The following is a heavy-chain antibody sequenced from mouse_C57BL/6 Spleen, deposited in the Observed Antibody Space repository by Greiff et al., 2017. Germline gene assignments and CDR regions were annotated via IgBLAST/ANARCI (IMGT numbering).Heavy chain of an antibody. CDR1: GYAFTNYL. D-gene: IGHD2-5*01. CDR2: INPGSGGT. Sequence: VQLQQSGAELVRPGTSVKVSCKASGYAFTNYLIEWVKQRPGQGLEWIGVINPGSGGTNYNEKFKGKATLTAVKSSSTAYMQLSSLTAEDSAVYCCARRGYSNYGFAYWGQGTLVTVSA. CDR3: ARRGYSNYGFAY. V-gene: IGHV1-54*01. J-gene: IGHJ3*01.